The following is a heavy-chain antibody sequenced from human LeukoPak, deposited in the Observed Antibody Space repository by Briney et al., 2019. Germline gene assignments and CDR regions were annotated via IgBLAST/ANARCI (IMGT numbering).Heavy chain of an antibody. V-gene: IGHV3-9*01. CDR3: AKARSGWSAFDI. D-gene: IGHD6-19*01. Sequence: GGSLRLSCAASGFTFDDYPMHWVRQAPGKGLGWVSGISWYSGSIGYADSVKGRFTISRDNAKNSLYLQMTSLRAEDTALYYCAKARSGWSAFDIWGQGTMVTVSS. CDR2: ISWYSGSI. J-gene: IGHJ3*02. CDR1: GFTFDDYP.